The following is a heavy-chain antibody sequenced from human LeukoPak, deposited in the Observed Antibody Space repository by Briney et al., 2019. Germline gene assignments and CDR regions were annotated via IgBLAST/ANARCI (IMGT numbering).Heavy chain of an antibody. V-gene: IGHV3-23*01. CDR2: ISGSGGST. CDR1: GFTFSSYA. D-gene: IGHD5-24*01. J-gene: IGHJ4*02. Sequence: GGSLRRSCAASGFTFSSYAMSWVRQAPGKGLEWVSAISGSGGSTYYADSVKGRFAISRDNSKNTLYLQMNSLRAEDTAVYYCAKDCRDGYNYVDYWGQGTLFTVSS. CDR3: AKDCRDGYNYVDY.